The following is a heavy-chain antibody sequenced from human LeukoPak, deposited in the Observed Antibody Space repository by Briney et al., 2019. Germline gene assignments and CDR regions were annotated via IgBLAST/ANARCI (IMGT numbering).Heavy chain of an antibody. CDR2: IKSDWRTT. V-gene: IGHV3-74*01. Sequence: GGSLRLSCAASGFTFSSYWMHWVRQAPGKGLVWVSRIKSDWRTTNYADSVKGRFTISRDNAKNTLYLQMNSLRAEDTAVYYCARGYIYGYDYWGQGTLVTVSS. D-gene: IGHD5-18*01. CDR3: ARGYIYGYDY. CDR1: GFTFSSYW. J-gene: IGHJ4*02.